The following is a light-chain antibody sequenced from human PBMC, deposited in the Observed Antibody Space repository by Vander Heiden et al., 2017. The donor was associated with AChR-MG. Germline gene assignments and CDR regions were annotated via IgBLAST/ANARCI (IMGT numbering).Light chain of an antibody. CDR3: QQYGSSPT. CDR2: GAS. CDR1: QSVSSSY. Sequence: EIVLTQSPAPLSLSPAARATLPCRASQSVSSSYLAWYQQKPGQAPRLLIYGASSRATGIPDRFSGSGSGTDFTLTISRLEPEDFAVYYCQQYGSSPTFGGGTKVEIK. J-gene: IGKJ4*01. V-gene: IGKV3-20*01.